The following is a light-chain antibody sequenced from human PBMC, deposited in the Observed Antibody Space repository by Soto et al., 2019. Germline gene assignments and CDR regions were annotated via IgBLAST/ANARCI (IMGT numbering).Light chain of an antibody. CDR2: EVS. Sequence: QSVLTQPPSASGSPGQSVTVSCTGSSTDIGAYNYVSWYQQHPGKAPKLMIYEVSKRPSGVPDRFSGSKSGNTASLTVSGLQAEDEADYYCSSFGASKVFGGGTKVTVL. V-gene: IGLV2-8*01. CDR3: SSFGASKV. J-gene: IGLJ2*01. CDR1: STDIGAYNY.